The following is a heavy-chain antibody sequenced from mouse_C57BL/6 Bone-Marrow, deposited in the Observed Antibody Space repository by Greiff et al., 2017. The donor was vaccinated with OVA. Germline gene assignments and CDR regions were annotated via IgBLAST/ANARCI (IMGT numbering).Heavy chain of an antibody. D-gene: IGHD2-12*01. V-gene: IGHV5-2*01. CDR3: ERHYSNDGYAMDD. CDR1: EYEFPSHD. J-gene: IGHJ4*01. CDR2: INSDGGST. Sequence: EVHLVESGGGLVQPGESLKLSCESNEYEFPSHDMSWVRKTPEKRLELVAAINSDGGSTYYPDTMERRFIISRDNTKKNLYLQMSRQRSDDAALYYCERHYSNDGYAMDDWGQGTSVTVSS.